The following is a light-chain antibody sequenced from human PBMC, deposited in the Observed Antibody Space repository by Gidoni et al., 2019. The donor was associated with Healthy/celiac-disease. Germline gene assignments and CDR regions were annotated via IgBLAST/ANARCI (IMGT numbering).Light chain of an antibody. J-gene: IGLJ1*01. Sequence: HSAPTQPASVSGSPGQSITISCTGTSSDVGSYNLVSWYQQHPGKAPKLIIYEGSKRPSGVSNRFSGSKSGNTASLTISGLQAEDEADYYCCSYAGSSTFLYVFGTGTKVTVL. V-gene: IGLV2-23*03. CDR1: SSDVGSYNL. CDR3: CSYAGSSTFLYV. CDR2: EGS.